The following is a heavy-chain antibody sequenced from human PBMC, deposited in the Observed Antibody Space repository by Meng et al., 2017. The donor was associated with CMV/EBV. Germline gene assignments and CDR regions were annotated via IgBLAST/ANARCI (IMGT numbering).Heavy chain of an antibody. Sequence: GESLKISCAASGFTFSSYGMHWVRQAPGKGLEWVAVIWYDGSNKYYADSVKGRFTISRDNSKNTPYLQMNSLRAEDTAVYYCAKEQGSMRQQLAYYYYYGMDVWGQGTTVTVSS. D-gene: IGHD6-13*01. CDR2: IWYDGSNK. CDR3: AKEQGSMRQQLAYYYYYGMDV. CDR1: GFTFSSYG. J-gene: IGHJ6*02. V-gene: IGHV3-33*06.